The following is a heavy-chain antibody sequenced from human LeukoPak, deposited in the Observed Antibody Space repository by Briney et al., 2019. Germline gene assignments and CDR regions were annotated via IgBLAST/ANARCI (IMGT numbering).Heavy chain of an antibody. J-gene: IGHJ4*02. D-gene: IGHD1-14*01. CDR2: VSYTGTP. V-gene: IGHV4-59*11. Sequence: PSETLSLTCSVSGASISSHYWSWVRRPPGKGMEWVGYVSYTGTPAYIPALKSRVGISLETAKKQFSLNLISVSAADSATYSWAGLPLVTGTLSWGPKPGRWKYYFDSWGQGILVTVSS. CDR1: GASISSHY. CDR3: AGLPLVTGTLSWGPKPGRWKYYFDS.